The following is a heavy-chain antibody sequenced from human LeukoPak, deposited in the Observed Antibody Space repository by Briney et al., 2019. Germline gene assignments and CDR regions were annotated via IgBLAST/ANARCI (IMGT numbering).Heavy chain of an antibody. CDR2: ISSSSSTI. D-gene: IGHD6-6*01. CDR1: GFSFSSYS. CDR3: ARVVVSSSSDYFDY. Sequence: GGSLRLSCAASGFSFSSYSMNWLRQAPGKGLEWVSYISSSSSTIHYADSVKGRFTISRDNSKKTLYLQMNSLRGEDTAVYYCARVVVSSSSDYFDYWGQGTLVIVSS. J-gene: IGHJ4*02. V-gene: IGHV3-48*01.